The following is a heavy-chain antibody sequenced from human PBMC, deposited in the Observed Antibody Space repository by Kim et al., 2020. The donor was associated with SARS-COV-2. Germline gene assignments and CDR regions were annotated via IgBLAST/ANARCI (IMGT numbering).Heavy chain of an antibody. Sequence: GGSLRLSCAASGFTFSSYGMHWVRQAPGKGLEWVAVISYDGSNKYYADSVKGRFTISRDNSKNTLYLQMNSLRAEDTAVYYCAKEQELLGAYYYGMDVWGQGTTVTVSS. CDR3: AKEQELLGAYYYGMDV. J-gene: IGHJ6*02. D-gene: IGHD1-26*01. CDR2: ISYDGSNK. V-gene: IGHV3-30*18. CDR1: GFTFSSYG.